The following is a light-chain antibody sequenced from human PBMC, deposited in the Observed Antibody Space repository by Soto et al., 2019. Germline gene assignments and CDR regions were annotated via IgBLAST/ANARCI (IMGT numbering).Light chain of an antibody. J-gene: IGLJ1*01. V-gene: IGLV1-51*01. Sequence: QSVLTQPPSVSAAPGQKVTISCSGSSSNIGNNYVSWYQHLPGTAPKLLIYDNNKPPSGIPDRFSGSKSGTSATLGITGLQTGDEADYYCATWDDSLSAAGFGPGTKLTVL. CDR1: SSNIGNNY. CDR2: DNN. CDR3: ATWDDSLSAAG.